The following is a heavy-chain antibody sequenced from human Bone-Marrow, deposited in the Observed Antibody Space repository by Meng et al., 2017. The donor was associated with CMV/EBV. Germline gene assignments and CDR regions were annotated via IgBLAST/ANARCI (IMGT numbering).Heavy chain of an antibody. CDR2: IYPGDSET. J-gene: IGHJ4*01. D-gene: IGHD1-26*01. Sequence: KVSCKGAGYSFTSYWIGGVRQMPGKGLEWMGIIYPGDSETRYSPSFQGQVDISADKSNSTAYLQWSSLKASDTAMYYCAGPGGSYIHWGQGTLVTVSS. V-gene: IGHV5-51*01. CDR3: AGPGGSYIH. CDR1: GYSFTSYW.